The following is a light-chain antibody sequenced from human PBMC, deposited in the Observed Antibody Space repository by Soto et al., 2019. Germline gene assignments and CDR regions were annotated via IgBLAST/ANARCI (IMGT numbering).Light chain of an antibody. J-gene: IGKJ4*01. CDR1: QSVAGSS. CDR2: AAS. V-gene: IGKV3-20*01. Sequence: EIMLTQSPGTLSLSPGDRATLSCRASQSVAGSSLAWYQQKPAQASRLLIYAASNRATGIPARFSGSGSGTDFSLIINGLEPEDFAVYFCQQYGSSHLTFGGGTKVDIK. CDR3: QQYGSSHLT.